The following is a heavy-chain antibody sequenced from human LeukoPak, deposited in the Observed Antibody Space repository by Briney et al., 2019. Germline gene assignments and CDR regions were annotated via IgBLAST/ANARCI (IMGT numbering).Heavy chain of an antibody. V-gene: IGHV4-59*01. CDR1: GVSISSYY. D-gene: IGHD3-22*01. CDR2: FYHSGST. J-gene: IGHJ4*02. CDR3: ARGAYYYDSSGYRSFDY. Sequence: PSETLSLTCTVSGVSISSYYWSWIRQPPGKRLECIGYFYHSGSTNYNPSLKSGVTISVDTSKNQFSLKLSSVTAADTAVYYCARGAYYYDSSGYRSFDYWGQGTLVTVSS.